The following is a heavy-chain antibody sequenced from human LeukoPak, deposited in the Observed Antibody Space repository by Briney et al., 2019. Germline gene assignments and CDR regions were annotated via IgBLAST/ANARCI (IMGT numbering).Heavy chain of an antibody. CDR1: GGSFSGYY. J-gene: IGHJ4*02. Sequence: SETLSLTCAVYGGSFSGYYWSWIRQPPGKGLEWIGEINHSGSTNYNPSLKSRVTISVDTSKIQFSLKLSSVTAADTAVYYCARDLAVVVVAAPVGGFDCWGQGTLVTVSS. V-gene: IGHV4-34*01. CDR3: ARDLAVVVVAAPVGGFDC. D-gene: IGHD2-15*01. CDR2: INHSGST.